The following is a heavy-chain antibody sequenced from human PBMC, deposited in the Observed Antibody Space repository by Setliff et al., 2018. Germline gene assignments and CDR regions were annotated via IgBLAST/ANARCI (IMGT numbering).Heavy chain of an antibody. V-gene: IGHV3-15*01. J-gene: IGHJ5*02. CDR1: GITFKNAW. CDR3: TTGPRDSRNYLNWFNP. Sequence: LRLSCSVSGITFKNAWMTWVRQAPGKGPEWVGRIKSSLEGATSDYGAPAKGRFTIPRDDSKNMIFLHMNNLKTEDTGFYYCTTGPRDSRNYLNWFNPWGQGTLVTVSS. CDR2: IKSSLEGATS. D-gene: IGHD4-4*01.